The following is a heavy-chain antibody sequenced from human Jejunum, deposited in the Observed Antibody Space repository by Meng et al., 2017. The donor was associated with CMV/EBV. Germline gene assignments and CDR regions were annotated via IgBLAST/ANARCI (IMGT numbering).Heavy chain of an antibody. CDR3: ARDVYSSSLNWAY. D-gene: IGHD4-11*01. CDR1: GFSFSSYS. CDR2: IQYDGNSQ. J-gene: IGHJ4*02. Sequence: QVPLVESGGGGVQPGGSLRLSCLASGFSFSSYSMHWVRQAPGKGLEWVAFIQYDGNSQYYADSVKGRFTISRDNSKNTVDLQMNSLRFEDTAVYYCARDVYSSSLNWAYWGQGTLVTVSS. V-gene: IGHV3-30*02.